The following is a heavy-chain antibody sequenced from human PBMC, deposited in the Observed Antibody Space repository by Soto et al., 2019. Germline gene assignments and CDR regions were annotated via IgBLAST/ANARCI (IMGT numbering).Heavy chain of an antibody. J-gene: IGHJ5*02. Sequence: QVQLQESGPGLVKPSETLSLTCTVSGGSVSSGSYYWSWIRQPPGKGLEWIGYIYYSGSTNYNPSLKSRVTLSVDTSKNQFSLKLSSVTAADTAVYYCARVAYYDSSGYSAFDPWGQGTLVTVSS. CDR1: GGSVSSGSYY. V-gene: IGHV4-61*01. D-gene: IGHD3-22*01. CDR3: ARVAYYDSSGYSAFDP. CDR2: IYYSGST.